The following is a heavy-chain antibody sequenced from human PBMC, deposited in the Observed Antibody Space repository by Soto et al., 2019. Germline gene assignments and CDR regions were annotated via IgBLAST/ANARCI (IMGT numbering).Heavy chain of an antibody. D-gene: IGHD3-22*01. V-gene: IGHV1-8*02. J-gene: IGHJ4*02. CDR2: MNPNGGNT. Sequence: GASVKGSCKASGYTFTSYDINWVRQATGQGLEWMGLMNPNGGNTSYAQKFQGRVTMTRNTSTSTVYMELSSLRSEDTAVYYCARDGMRFEGDDSSGFEPYFDYWGQGTLVTVSS. CDR3: ARDGMRFEGDDSSGFEPYFDY. CDR1: GYTFTSYD.